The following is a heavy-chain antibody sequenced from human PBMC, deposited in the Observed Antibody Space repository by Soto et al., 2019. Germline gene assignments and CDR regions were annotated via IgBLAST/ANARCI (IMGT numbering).Heavy chain of an antibody. CDR1: GFTFSGSA. CDR3: TRHDSGSYYYYGMDV. Sequence: GGSLRLSCAASGFTFSGSAMHWVRQASGKGLEWVGRIRSKANSYATAYAASVKGRFTISRDDSKNTAYLQMNSLKTEDTAVYYYTRHDSGSYYYYGMDVWGQGTTVTVSS. CDR2: IRSKANSYAT. D-gene: IGHD1-26*01. J-gene: IGHJ6*02. V-gene: IGHV3-73*01.